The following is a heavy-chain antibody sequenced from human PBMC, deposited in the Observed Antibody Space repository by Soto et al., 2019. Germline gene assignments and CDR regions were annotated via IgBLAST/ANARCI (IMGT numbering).Heavy chain of an antibody. V-gene: IGHV3-21*01. Sequence: GGSLRLSCAASGFTFSSYSMNWVRQAPGKGLEWVSSISSSSSYIYYADSMKGRFTISRDSSKNTVYLQMDSLKVEDTAVYYCARDVDRTSHLNWFDPWGQGVMVTVSS. CDR2: ISSSSSYI. D-gene: IGHD5-12*01. CDR1: GFTFSSYS. J-gene: IGHJ5*02. CDR3: ARDVDRTSHLNWFDP.